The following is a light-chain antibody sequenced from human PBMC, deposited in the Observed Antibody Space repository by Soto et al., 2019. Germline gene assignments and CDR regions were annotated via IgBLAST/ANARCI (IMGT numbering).Light chain of an antibody. CDR1: SSDVGRYNY. V-gene: IGLV2-14*01. Sequence: QSALTQPASVSGSPGQSITISCTGASSDVGRYNYVSWYQLHPGKAPKLIIYEVSNRLSGVSNRFSGSKSGNTASLTISGLRAEDEADYYCNSYTSSTAYVFGTGTKLTVL. J-gene: IGLJ1*01. CDR2: EVS. CDR3: NSYTSSTAYV.